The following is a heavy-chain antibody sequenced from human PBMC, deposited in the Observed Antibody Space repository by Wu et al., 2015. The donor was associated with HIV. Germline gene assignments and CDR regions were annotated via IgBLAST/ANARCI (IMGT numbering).Heavy chain of an antibody. CDR3: TRGPDFDY. CDR2: INPSGGST. CDR1: GYTFINSF. V-gene: IGHV1-46*01. J-gene: IGHJ4*02. Sequence: QVQLAQSGAEVKKPGASVNLSCKASGYTFINSFIRWVRQAPGQGLEWMGIINPSGGSTDYGQNFQGRVTMTRDTSTSTVYMKLSGLTSDDTAVYFCTRGPDFDYWGQGTLVTVSS.